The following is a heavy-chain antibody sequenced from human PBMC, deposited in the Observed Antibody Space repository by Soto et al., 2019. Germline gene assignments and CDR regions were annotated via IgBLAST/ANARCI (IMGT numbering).Heavy chain of an antibody. CDR2: MNPNSGNT. J-gene: IGHJ4*02. D-gene: IGHD3-10*01. Sequence: ASVKVSCKASGYTFTSYDINWVRHATGQGLEWMGWMNPNSGNTGYAQKFQGRVTMTRNTSISTAYMELSSLRSEDTAVYYCARGKGRTNRRDFGYWGQGTLVTVSS. V-gene: IGHV1-8*01. CDR3: ARGKGRTNRRDFGY. CDR1: GYTFTSYD.